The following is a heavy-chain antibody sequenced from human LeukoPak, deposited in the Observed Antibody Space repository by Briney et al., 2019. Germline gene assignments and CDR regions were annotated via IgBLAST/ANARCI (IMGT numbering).Heavy chain of an antibody. CDR2: IYYSGIT. Sequence: PSETLSLTCSVSGGSISSSSYYWGWIRQPPGMGLEWIGSIYYSGITYYNQSLKSRATVSVDTSKNQFSLNLNSVTAADTAVYYCARRNGHSWDVGNWFDPWGRGTVVTVSS. D-gene: IGHD6-13*01. V-gene: IGHV4-39*01. CDR1: GGSISSSSYY. J-gene: IGHJ5*02. CDR3: ARRNGHSWDVGNWFDP.